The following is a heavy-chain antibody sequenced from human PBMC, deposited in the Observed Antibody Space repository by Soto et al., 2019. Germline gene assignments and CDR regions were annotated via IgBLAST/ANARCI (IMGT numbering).Heavy chain of an antibody. D-gene: IGHD3-3*01. V-gene: IGHV3-30*18. CDR3: AKGFSHSSDH. J-gene: IGHJ4*02. CDR2: ISYDGSKE. Sequence: GGALRLSCTDSGFSFNMYTMAWVRQGRGKGLERVARISYDGSKEYYADPVKGRFTISRDNSNNPLYLQMDRHRVADTTVYFSAKGFSHSSDHWGRGTPVTVSS. CDR1: GFSFNMYT.